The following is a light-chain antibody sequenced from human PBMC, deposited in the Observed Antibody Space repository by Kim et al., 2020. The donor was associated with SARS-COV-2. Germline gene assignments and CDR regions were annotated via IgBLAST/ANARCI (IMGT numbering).Light chain of an antibody. Sequence: DIQMTQSPSSLSASVVDRVTITCRASQGIRNELGWYQQKPGKAPKRLIYAASSLQSGVPSRFSDSGSGTEFTLTISSLQPEDFATYYCLQHNSYPWTFGQGTKVDIK. V-gene: IGKV1-17*01. J-gene: IGKJ1*01. CDR3: LQHNSYPWT. CDR2: AAS. CDR1: QGIRNE.